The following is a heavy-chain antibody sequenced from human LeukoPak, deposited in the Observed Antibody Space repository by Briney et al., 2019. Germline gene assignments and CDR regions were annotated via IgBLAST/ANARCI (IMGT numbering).Heavy chain of an antibody. V-gene: IGHV4-59*08. CDR2: IYYSGST. Sequence: PSETLSLTCTVSGGSISSYYWSWIRQPPGKGLEWIGYIYYSGSTNYNPSLKSRVTISVDTSKNQFSLKLSSVTAADTAVYYCARQRAEMATIDDAFDIWGQGTMVTVSS. D-gene: IGHD5-24*01. CDR3: ARQRAEMATIDDAFDI. J-gene: IGHJ3*02. CDR1: GGSISSYY.